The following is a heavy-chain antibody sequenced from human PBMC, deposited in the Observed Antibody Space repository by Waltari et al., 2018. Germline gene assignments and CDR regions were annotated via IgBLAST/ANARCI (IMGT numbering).Heavy chain of an antibody. V-gene: IGHV3-33*01. CDR1: GFTFSSYG. CDR3: AREDDSSGYWPYYYYGMDV. D-gene: IGHD3-22*01. CDR2: IWYDGSNK. J-gene: IGHJ6*02. Sequence: QVQLVESGGGVVQPGRSLRLSCAASGFTFSSYGMHWVRQAPGKGLGWVAVIWYDGSNKYYADSVKGRFTISRDDSKNTRYLQMNSLRAEDTAVYYCAREDDSSGYWPYYYYGMDVWGQGTTVTVSS.